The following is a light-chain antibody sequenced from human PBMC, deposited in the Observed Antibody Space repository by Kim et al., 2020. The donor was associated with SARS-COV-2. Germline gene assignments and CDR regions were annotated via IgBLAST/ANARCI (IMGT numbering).Light chain of an antibody. CDR2: GAS. CDR1: ESITTY. J-gene: IGKJ4*02. V-gene: IGKV1-39*01. CDR3: QESYDTTLT. Sequence: ASVGDRVNNTRRGSESITTYLKWYQKKPGKAPKLLIYGASTLEGGVPSRFSGSGYGTDFSLTISSLQTEDFGTYYCQESYDTTLTFGGGTKVDIK.